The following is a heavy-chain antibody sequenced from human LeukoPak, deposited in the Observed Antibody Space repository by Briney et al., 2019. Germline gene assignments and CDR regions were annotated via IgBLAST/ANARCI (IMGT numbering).Heavy chain of an antibody. CDR1: GVSISNGNSY. Sequence: SETLSLTCTVSGVSISNGNSYWNWIRQPAGKGLEWIGRIHTSGTTNYNPSLKSRVTISVDTSKNQFSLNLNSVTAADTAVYYCAREQRWLQSLDYWGQGNLVTVSS. D-gene: IGHD5-24*01. CDR3: AREQRWLQSLDY. CDR2: IHTSGTT. J-gene: IGHJ4*02. V-gene: IGHV4-61*02.